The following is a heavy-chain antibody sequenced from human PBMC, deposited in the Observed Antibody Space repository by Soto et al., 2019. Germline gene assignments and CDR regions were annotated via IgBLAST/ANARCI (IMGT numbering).Heavy chain of an antibody. J-gene: IGHJ5*02. CDR1: GGSISSSSYY. CDR3: ARHVYDPPSPLNWFDP. Sequence: PSETLSLTCTVSGGSISSSSYYWGWIREPPGKGLEWIGSIYYSGSTYYNPSLKRRVPIPVDTSKNQFSLKLSSVTAADTAVSYCARHVYDPPSPLNWFDPWGQGTLVTVSS. V-gene: IGHV4-39*01. D-gene: IGHD3-3*01. CDR2: IYYSGST.